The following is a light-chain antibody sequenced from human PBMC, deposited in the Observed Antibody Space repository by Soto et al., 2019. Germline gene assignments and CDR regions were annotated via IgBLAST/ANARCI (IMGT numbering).Light chain of an antibody. V-gene: IGKV3-11*01. Sequence: EIVLTQSPATLSLSPGERATLSCRASQSVGSDLAWFQQRPGQAPRLLIYDSSNRATGIPARFSGSGSGTDFTLTISSLEPEDFAVYYCQQRSSWPQTFGQGTKLEI. CDR1: QSVGSD. CDR3: QQRSSWPQT. CDR2: DSS. J-gene: IGKJ2*01.